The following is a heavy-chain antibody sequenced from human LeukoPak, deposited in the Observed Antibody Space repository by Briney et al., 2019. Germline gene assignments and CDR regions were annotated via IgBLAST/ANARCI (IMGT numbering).Heavy chain of an antibody. D-gene: IGHD3-10*01. V-gene: IGHV1-2*02. CDR3: AGTYYYGSGSHYVLDY. CDR2: INPNSGGT. CDR1: GYTFTGYY. J-gene: IGHJ4*02. Sequence: ASVKVSCKASGYTFTGYYMHWVRQAPGQGLEWMGWINPNSGGTNYAQKFQGRVTMTRDTSISTAYMELSRLRSGDTAVYYCAGTYYYGSGSHYVLDYWGQGTLVTVSS.